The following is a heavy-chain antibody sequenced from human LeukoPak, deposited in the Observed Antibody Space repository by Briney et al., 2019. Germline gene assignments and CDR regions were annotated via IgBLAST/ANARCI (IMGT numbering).Heavy chain of an antibody. D-gene: IGHD3-16*01. CDR3: ARVVTRLREGDYYYDLDV. J-gene: IGHJ6*02. Sequence: ASVKVSCKASGYTFSNYIIHWVRQAPGQGLEWMGWINAVNGNTKYSQKFQGRVTNTRDTSASTAYMDLSSLRSEDTAVYYCARVVTRLREGDYYYDLDVWGQGTTVTVSS. V-gene: IGHV1-3*01. CDR2: INAVNGNT. CDR1: GYTFSNYI.